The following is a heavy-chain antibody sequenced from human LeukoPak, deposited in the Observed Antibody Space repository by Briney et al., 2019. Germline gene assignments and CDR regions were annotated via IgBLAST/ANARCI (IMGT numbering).Heavy chain of an antibody. V-gene: IGHV4-30-4*01. CDR1: GGSISSGDYY. J-gene: IGHJ3*02. CDR3: AGQDVEMATIGAFDI. D-gene: IGHD5-24*01. Sequence: PSETLSLTCTVSGGSISSGDYYWSWIRQPPGKGLEWIGYIYYSGSTYYNPSLKSRVTISVDTSKNQFSLKLSSVTAADTAVYYCAGQDVEMATIGAFDIWGQGTMVTVSS. CDR2: IYYSGST.